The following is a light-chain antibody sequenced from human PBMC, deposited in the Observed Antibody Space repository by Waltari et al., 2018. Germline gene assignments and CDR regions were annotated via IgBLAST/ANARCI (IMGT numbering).Light chain of an antibody. V-gene: IGKV3D-15*01. Sequence: EIVMTHSPATLSVSPGERVTPSCRASQNIRSNLAWYQQKPGQAPRRLISDASTRAIGIPGRFSGSGSGTDFTLTISGLQSEDFAVYYCQQYNNGPPWTFGQGTKV. J-gene: IGKJ1*01. CDR3: QQYNNGPPWT. CDR1: QNIRSN. CDR2: DAS.